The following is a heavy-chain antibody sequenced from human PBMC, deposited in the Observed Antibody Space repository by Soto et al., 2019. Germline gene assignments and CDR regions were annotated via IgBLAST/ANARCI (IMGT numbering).Heavy chain of an antibody. J-gene: IGHJ6*02. CDR1: GYTFTSYY. Sequence: ASVKVSCKASGYTFTSYYMHWVRQAPGQGLEWMGMINPRSGGTNSPQKFQGRVTMTRDTSTSTVYMELSSLRSEDTAVYYCARLNVWSYYYYGMDVWGQGTTVTVSS. D-gene: IGHD3-3*01. V-gene: IGHV1-46*03. CDR2: INPRSGGT. CDR3: ARLNVWSYYYYGMDV.